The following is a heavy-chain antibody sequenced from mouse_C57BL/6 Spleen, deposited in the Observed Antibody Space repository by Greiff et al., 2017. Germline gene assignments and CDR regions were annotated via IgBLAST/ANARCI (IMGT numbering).Heavy chain of an antibody. CDR2: IHPNSGST. CDR1: GYTFTSYW. J-gene: IGHJ1*03. V-gene: IGHV1-64*01. CDR3: ESDYDYWYFDV. Sequence: VKLQQPGAELVKPGASVKLSCKASGYTFTSYWMHWVKQRPGQGLEWIGMIHPNSGSTNYNEKFKSKATLTVDKSSSTAYMQLSSLTSEDSAVYYCESDYDYWYFDVWGTGTTVTVSS. D-gene: IGHD2-4*01.